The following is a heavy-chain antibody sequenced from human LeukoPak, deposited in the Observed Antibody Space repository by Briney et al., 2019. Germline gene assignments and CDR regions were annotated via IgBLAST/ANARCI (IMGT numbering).Heavy chain of an antibody. J-gene: IGHJ5*02. CDR2: INPSGGST. CDR3: ARDVGGSYRVDVFDP. CDR1: GYTFTSYY. D-gene: IGHD1-26*01. Sequence: ASVKVSCKASGYTFTSYYMHWVRQAPGQGLEWMGIINPSGGSTSYAQKFQGRVNMTRDMSTSTVYMELSSLRSDDKAVYYCARDVGGSYRVDVFDPWGQGTLVTVSS. V-gene: IGHV1-46*01.